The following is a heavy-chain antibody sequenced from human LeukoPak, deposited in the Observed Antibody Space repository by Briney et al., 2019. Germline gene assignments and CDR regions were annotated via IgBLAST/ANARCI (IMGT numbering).Heavy chain of an antibody. Sequence: GGSLRLSCEASGFTFSTYGMHWVRQAPGKGLEWVAVVSYDGTNKYYEDSVKGRFTISRDDSKNAVYLQMNSLRADDTALYYCAAWRLVRGVTGSLDYWGQGTLVTVSP. V-gene: IGHV3-30*03. CDR1: GFTFSTYG. D-gene: IGHD3-10*01. J-gene: IGHJ4*02. CDR3: AAWRLVRGVTGSLDY. CDR2: VSYDGTNK.